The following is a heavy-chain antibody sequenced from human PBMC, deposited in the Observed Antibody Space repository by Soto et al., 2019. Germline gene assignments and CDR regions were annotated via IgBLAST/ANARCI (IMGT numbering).Heavy chain of an antibody. V-gene: IGHV1-8*01. CDR3: VKLPPGYCTIGVGSDDAFDI. CDR2: MNPNSGNT. J-gene: IGHJ3*02. D-gene: IGHD2-8*01. Sequence: QVQMLQSGAEVKKPGASVKVSCNASGDTFTSYDINWVRQATGQGLEWMAWMNPNSGNTGYAQKFHGRVKMTRNTYRSTAYMELSSLRTEDTAVYCCVKLPPGYCTIGVGSDDAFDIWGKVTMVTVSS. CDR1: GDTFTSYD.